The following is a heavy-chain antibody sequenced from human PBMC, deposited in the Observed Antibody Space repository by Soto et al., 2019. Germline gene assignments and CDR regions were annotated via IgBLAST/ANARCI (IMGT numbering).Heavy chain of an antibody. CDR2: IYYSGST. J-gene: IGHJ4*02. D-gene: IGHD3-22*01. Sequence: PSETLSLTCTVSGGSISSHYWSWIRQPPGKGLEWIGYIYYSGSTNYNPSNKSRVTISVDTSKNQFSLKLSSVTAADTAVYYCARGSGGRDDNFDYWGQGTLVTVSS. V-gene: IGHV4-59*11. CDR1: GGSISSHY. CDR3: ARGSGGRDDNFDY.